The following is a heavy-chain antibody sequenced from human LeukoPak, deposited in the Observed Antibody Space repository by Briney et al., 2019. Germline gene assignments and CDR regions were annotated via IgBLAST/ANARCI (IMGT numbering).Heavy chain of an antibody. CDR2: IYTSGST. V-gene: IGHV4-61*02. D-gene: IGHD4-17*01. J-gene: IGHJ5*02. Sequence: PSQTLSLTCTVSGGSISSGSYYWSWIRQPAGKGLEWIGRIYTSGSTNYNPSLKSRVTISVDTSKNQFSLKLSSVTAADTAVYYCARDAGWGYGDYYPSDPWGQGTLVTVSS. CDR1: GGSISSGSYY. CDR3: ARDAGWGYGDYYPSDP.